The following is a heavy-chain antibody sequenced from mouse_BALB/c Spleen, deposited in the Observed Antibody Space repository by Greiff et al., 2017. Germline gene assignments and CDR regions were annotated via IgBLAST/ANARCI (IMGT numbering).Heavy chain of an antibody. CDR3: ARGEGGITTVGAYYYAMDY. Sequence: VQLKESGGDLVKPGGSLKLSCAASGFTFSSYGMSWVRQTPDKRLEWVATISSGGSYTYYPDSVKGRFTISRDNAKNTLYLQMSSLKSEDTAMYYCARGEGGITTVGAYYYAMDYGGQGTSVTVSS. V-gene: IGHV5-6*01. J-gene: IGHJ4*01. CDR2: ISSGGSYT. CDR1: GFTFSSYG. D-gene: IGHD1-1*01.